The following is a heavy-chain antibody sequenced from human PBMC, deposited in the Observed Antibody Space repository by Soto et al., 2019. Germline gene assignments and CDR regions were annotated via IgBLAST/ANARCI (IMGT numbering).Heavy chain of an antibody. CDR1: GYTFTSYG. J-gene: IGHJ4*02. CDR2: ISAYNGNT. V-gene: IGHV1-18*01. CDR3: ARVQSYRYTLRTLYYFDS. Sequence: QVQLVQSGAEVKKPGASVKVSCKASGYTFTSYGISWVRQAPGQGLEWMGWISAYNGNTNYAQKLQGSVTMTTDTSKRTAYMELSILRSEDTAVYYCARVQSYRYTLRTLYYFDSWGQGTLVTVSS. D-gene: IGHD3-16*02.